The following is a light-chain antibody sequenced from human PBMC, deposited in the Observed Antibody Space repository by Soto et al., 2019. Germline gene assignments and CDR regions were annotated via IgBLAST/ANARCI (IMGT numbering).Light chain of an antibody. J-gene: IGLJ2*01. Sequence: QSVLTQPRSVSGSPGQSVTISCTGTSSDVGGYNYVSWYQQHPGKAPKLMIYDVTKRPSGVPDRFSGSKSGNTASLTISGLQAEDEADYSCSSYGGTYTLLFGGGTKLTVL. CDR2: DVT. CDR3: SSYGGTYTLL. CDR1: SSDVGGYNY. V-gene: IGLV2-11*01.